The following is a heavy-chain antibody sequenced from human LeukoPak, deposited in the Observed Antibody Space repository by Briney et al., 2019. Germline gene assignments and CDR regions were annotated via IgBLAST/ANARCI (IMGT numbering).Heavy chain of an antibody. CDR3: ATASWYYGSGSYLYFQH. CDR2: FDPEDGET. D-gene: IGHD3-10*01. V-gene: IGHV1-24*01. J-gene: IGHJ1*01. CDR1: GYTLTELS. Sequence: ASVKVSCKVPGYTLTELSMHWVRQAPGKGLEWMGGFDPEDGETIYAQKFQGRVTMTEDTSTDTAYMELSSLRSEDTAVYYCATASWYYGSGSYLYFQHWGQGTLVTVSS.